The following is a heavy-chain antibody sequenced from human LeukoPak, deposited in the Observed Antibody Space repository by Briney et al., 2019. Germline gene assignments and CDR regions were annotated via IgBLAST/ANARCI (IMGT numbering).Heavy chain of an antibody. V-gene: IGHV4-4*07. CDR1: GGSISSYY. CDR2: IYTSGST. CDR3: ARDNYYDSSGYPSGIDY. J-gene: IGHJ4*02. D-gene: IGHD3-22*01. Sequence: SETLSLTCSVSGGSISSYYWSWIRQPAGKGLEWIGRIYTSGSTNYNPSLKSRVTISVDTSKNQFSLKLSSVTAADTAVYYCARDNYYDSSGYPSGIDYWGQGTLVTVSS.